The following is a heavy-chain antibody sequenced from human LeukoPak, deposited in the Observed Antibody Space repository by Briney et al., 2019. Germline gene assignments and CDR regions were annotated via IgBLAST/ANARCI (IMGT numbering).Heavy chain of an antibody. CDR2: INHSGST. D-gene: IGHD3-10*01. Sequence: SQTLSHTCAVSGDSISSGGYSWAWIRQPPGKGLEWIGEINHSGSTNYNPSLKSRVTISVDTSKNQFSLKLSSVTAADTAVYYCARGLLWFGDPNYYYYGMDVWGQGTTVAVSS. V-gene: IGHV4-30-2*01. J-gene: IGHJ6*02. CDR3: ARGLLWFGDPNYYYYGMDV. CDR1: GDSISSGGYS.